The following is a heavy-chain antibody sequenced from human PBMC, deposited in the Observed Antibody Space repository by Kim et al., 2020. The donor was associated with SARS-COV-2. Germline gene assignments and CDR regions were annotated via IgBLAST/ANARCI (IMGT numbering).Heavy chain of an antibody. CDR3: ARVSLSGYLGYSSSSAGMDV. CDR1: GDSVSSNSAA. D-gene: IGHD6-6*01. CDR2: TYYRSKWYN. Sequence: SQTLSLTCAISGDSVSSNSAAWNWIRQSPSRGLEWLGRTYYRSKWYNDYAVSVKSRITINPDTSKNQFSLQLNSVTPEDTAVYYCARVSLSGYLGYSSSSAGMDVWGQGTTVTVSS. V-gene: IGHV6-1*01. J-gene: IGHJ6*02.